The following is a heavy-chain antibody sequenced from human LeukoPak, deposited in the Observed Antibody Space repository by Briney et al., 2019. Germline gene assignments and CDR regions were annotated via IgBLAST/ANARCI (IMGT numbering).Heavy chain of an antibody. D-gene: IGHD6-13*01. CDR1: GFTFSNYA. J-gene: IGHJ1*01. Sequence: GGSLRLSCAASGFTFSNYAMHWVRQAPGKGPEWVAAIWYDGSHQYYADSVKGRFTISRDNSKNALYLQMNSLRAEDTALYYCAKQQLEYSTPPSEWGQGTLVTVSS. V-gene: IGHV3-33*06. CDR3: AKQQLEYSTPPSE. CDR2: IWYDGSHQ.